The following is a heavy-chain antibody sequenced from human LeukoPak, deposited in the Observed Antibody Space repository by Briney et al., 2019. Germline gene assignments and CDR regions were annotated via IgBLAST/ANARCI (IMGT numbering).Heavy chain of an antibody. CDR2: ISGSGGST. Sequence: GGSLRLSCAASGFTVSSNYMSWVRQAPGKGLEWVSAISGSGGSTYYADSVKGRFTISRDNSKNTLHLQMNSLRAEDTAVYYCAKETSWNYGPGDYWGQGTLVTVSS. CDR1: GFTVSSNY. V-gene: IGHV3-23*01. D-gene: IGHD1-7*01. J-gene: IGHJ4*02. CDR3: AKETSWNYGPGDY.